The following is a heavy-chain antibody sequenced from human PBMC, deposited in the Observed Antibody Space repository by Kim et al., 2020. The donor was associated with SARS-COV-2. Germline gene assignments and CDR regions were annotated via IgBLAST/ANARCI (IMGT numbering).Heavy chain of an antibody. CDR1: GFTVSSNY. CDR2: IYSGGST. V-gene: IGHV3-53*01. Sequence: GGSLRLSCAASGFTVSSNYMSWVRQAPGKGLEWVSVIYSGGSTYYADSVKGRFTISRDNSKNTLYLQMNSLRAEDTAVYYCAREPYKTDYYDSSGYYLDYYYYGMDVRGQGTTVTVSS. J-gene: IGHJ6*02. CDR3: AREPYKTDYYDSSGYYLDYYYYGMDV. D-gene: IGHD3-22*01.